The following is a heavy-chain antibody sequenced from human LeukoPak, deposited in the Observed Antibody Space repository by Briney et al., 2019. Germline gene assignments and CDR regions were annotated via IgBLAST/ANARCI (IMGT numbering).Heavy chain of an antibody. D-gene: IGHD3-9*01. CDR3: ARSTSSEYDIYHFDY. Sequence: GGSLRLSCAASGFTFSSYGMHWVRQAPGKGLEWVAVIWYDGNNKYYADSVKGRFNISRDNSKNTLYLQMNSLRAEDTAVYYCARSTSSEYDIYHFDYWGQGTLVTVSS. J-gene: IGHJ4*02. CDR2: IWYDGNNK. V-gene: IGHV3-33*01. CDR1: GFTFSSYG.